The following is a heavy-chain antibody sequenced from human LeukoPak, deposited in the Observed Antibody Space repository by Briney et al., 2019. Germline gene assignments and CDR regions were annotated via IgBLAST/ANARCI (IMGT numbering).Heavy chain of an antibody. CDR2: IYYSGST. D-gene: IGHD3-22*01. CDR1: GGSISIYY. CDR3: ARGTYYYDSSGYYY. J-gene: IGHJ4*02. V-gene: IGHV4-59*12. Sequence: SETLSLTCTVSGGSISIYYWSLIRQPPGKGLEWIGYIYYSGSTNYNPSLKSRVTISVDTSKNQFSLKLSSVTAADTAVYYCARGTYYYDSSGYYYWGQGTLVTVSS.